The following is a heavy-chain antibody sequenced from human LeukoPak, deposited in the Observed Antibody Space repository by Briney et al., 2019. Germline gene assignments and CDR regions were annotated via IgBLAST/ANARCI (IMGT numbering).Heavy chain of an antibody. CDR1: GFRISTYG. V-gene: IGHV3-33*01. D-gene: IGHD7-27*01. CDR2: IWYDGDRK. J-gene: IGHJ6*02. CDR3: ARGKVRLLGFYDYYNAMDV. Sequence: GGSLRLSCAASGFRISTYGIHWVRQAPGKGLEWVALIWYDGDRKYYVDSVKGRFTISGDNSTNTVYLQMNSLRADDTAVYFCARGKVRLLGFYDYYNAMDVWGQGTTVSVSS.